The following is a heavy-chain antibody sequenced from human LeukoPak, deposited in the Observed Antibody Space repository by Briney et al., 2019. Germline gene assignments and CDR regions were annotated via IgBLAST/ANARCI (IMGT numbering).Heavy chain of an antibody. D-gene: IGHD2-2*01. J-gene: IGHJ4*02. CDR3: ARDRYCSSTSCSSYFDY. CDR2: ISSSSSYI. V-gene: IGHV3-21*01. Sequence: GGSLRLSCAASGFTFSSYSMNWVRQAPGKGLEWVSSISSSSSYIYYADSVKGRFTISRDNAKNSLYLQMNSLRAEDTAVYYCARDRYCSSTSCSSYFDYRGQGTLVTVSS. CDR1: GFTFSSYS.